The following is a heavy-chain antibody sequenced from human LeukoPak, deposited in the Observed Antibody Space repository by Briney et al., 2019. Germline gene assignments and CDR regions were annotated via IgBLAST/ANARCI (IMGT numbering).Heavy chain of an antibody. Sequence: SETLSLTCAAYGGSFSVYYWSWIRQPPGKGLEWIGEINDSGSTNYNPSLKSRATISVDTSKNQFSLKLSSVTAADTAVYYCASGALLLWFGEFVYWGQGTLVTVSS. J-gene: IGHJ4*02. CDR2: INDSGST. V-gene: IGHV4-34*01. CDR3: ASGALLLWFGEFVY. D-gene: IGHD3-10*01. CDR1: GGSFSVYY.